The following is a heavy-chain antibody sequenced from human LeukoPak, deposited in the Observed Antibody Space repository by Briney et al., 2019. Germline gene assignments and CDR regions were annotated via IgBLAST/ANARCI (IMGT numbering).Heavy chain of an antibody. V-gene: IGHV3-21*01. CDR3: ARAEGYYDSSGYPGY. CDR1: GFTFSSYS. CDR2: ISSSSSYI. D-gene: IGHD3-22*01. Sequence: GGSLRLSCAASGFTFSSYSMNWVRQAPGKGLEWVSSISSSSSYIYYADSVKGRFTISRDNAKNLLYLQMNSLRAEDTAVYYCARAEGYYDSSGYPGYWGQGTLVTVSS. J-gene: IGHJ4*02.